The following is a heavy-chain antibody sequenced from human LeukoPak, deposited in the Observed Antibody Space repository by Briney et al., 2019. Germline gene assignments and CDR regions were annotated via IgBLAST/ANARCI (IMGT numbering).Heavy chain of an antibody. J-gene: IGHJ5*02. CDR3: ARAYCSGGSCYPRKFDP. CDR1: GYTFTGYY. D-gene: IGHD2-15*01. Sequence: GASVKVSCKASGYTFTGYYMHWVRQAPGQGLEWMGWINPNSGGTNYAQKFQGRVTMTRDTSISTAYMELSRLRSDDTAVYYCARAYCSGGSCYPRKFDPWGQGTLVTVSS. CDR2: INPNSGGT. V-gene: IGHV1-2*02.